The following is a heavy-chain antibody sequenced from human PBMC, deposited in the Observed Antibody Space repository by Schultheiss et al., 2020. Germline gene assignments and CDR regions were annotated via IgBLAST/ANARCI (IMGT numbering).Heavy chain of an antibody. J-gene: IGHJ4*02. D-gene: IGHD3-22*01. CDR1: GGSISSYY. Sequence: SETLSLTCTVSGGSISSYYWSWIRQPPGKGLEWIGYIYYSGSTNYNPSLKDRVTISVDTSKNQFSLKLSSVTAADTAVYYCARGQYYYDSSGLDYWGQGTLVTVSS. CDR2: IYYSGST. V-gene: IGHV4-59*01. CDR3: ARGQYYYDSSGLDY.